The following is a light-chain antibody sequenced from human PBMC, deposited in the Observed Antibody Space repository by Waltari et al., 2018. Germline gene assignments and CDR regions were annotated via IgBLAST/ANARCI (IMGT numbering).Light chain of an antibody. CDR2: EVS. CDR3: CSYAGRSTWV. Sequence: QSALTQPASVSGSPGQSITISCPGPSSDAENYPLVSCYQQHPDKAPKLMIFEVSQRPSGVSDRFSGSKSGNSASLTISGLQADDEADYYCCSYAGRSTWVFGGGTKLTVL. CDR1: SSDAENYPL. J-gene: IGLJ3*02. V-gene: IGLV2-23*02.